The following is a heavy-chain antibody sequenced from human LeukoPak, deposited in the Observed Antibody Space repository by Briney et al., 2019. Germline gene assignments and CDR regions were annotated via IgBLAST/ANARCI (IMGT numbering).Heavy chain of an antibody. CDR3: AKDFGVWGSYRDLYFDY. CDR2: IKQDGSEK. V-gene: IGHV3-7*03. D-gene: IGHD3-16*02. Sequence: PGGSLRLSCAASGFTFSSYWMSWVRQAPGKGLEWVANIKQDGSEKYYVDSVKGRFTISRDNAKNSLYLQMNSLRAEDTAVYYCAKDFGVWGSYRDLYFDYWGQGTLVTVSS. J-gene: IGHJ4*02. CDR1: GFTFSSYW.